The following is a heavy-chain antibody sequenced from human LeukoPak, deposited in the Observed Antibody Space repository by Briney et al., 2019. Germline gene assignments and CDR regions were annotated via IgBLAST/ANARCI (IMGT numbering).Heavy chain of an antibody. J-gene: IGHJ5*02. V-gene: IGHV3-21*01. CDR2: ISSSSYI. CDR3: ARDGLYYYDSSGYLVDP. Sequence: GGSLRLSCAASGFTFSSYSMNWVRQAPGKGLEWVSSISSSSYIYYADSVKGRFTISRDNAKNSLYLQMNSLRAEDTAVYYCARDGLYYYDSSGYLVDPWGQGTLVTVSS. D-gene: IGHD3-22*01. CDR1: GFTFSSYS.